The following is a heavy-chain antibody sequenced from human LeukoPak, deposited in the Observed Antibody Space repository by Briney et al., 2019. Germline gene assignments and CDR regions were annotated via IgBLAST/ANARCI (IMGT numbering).Heavy chain of an antibody. J-gene: IGHJ5*02. Sequence: SETLSLTCSVSGDSITGYYWGWIRQPPGKGLEWIGNIYYTGNTYYNSSLKNRVTISVDTSKNQFSLKLSSVTAADTAVYYCARVPGGALNWFDPWGQGTLVTVSS. D-gene: IGHD1-1*01. CDR3: ARVPGGALNWFDP. CDR2: IYYTGNT. CDR1: GDSITGYY. V-gene: IGHV4-39*01.